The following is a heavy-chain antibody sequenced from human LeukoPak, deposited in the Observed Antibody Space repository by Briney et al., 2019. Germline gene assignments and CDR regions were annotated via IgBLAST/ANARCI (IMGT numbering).Heavy chain of an antibody. D-gene: IGHD3-10*01. Sequence: PGRSLRLSCAASGFTFSSYGMHWVRQAPGKGLEWVAVIWYDGSNKYYADSVKGRFTISRDNSKNTLYLQMNSLRAEDTAVYYCARDAFGEYDAFDIWGQGTMVTVSS. J-gene: IGHJ3*02. CDR3: ARDAFGEYDAFDI. CDR1: GFTFSSYG. CDR2: IWYDGSNK. V-gene: IGHV3-33*01.